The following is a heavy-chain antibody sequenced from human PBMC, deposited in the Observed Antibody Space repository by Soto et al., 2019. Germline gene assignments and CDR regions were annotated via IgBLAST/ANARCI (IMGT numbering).Heavy chain of an antibody. J-gene: IGHJ6*02. CDR3: ARGIEGWYQGRYYYGMDV. CDR2: IYYSGST. D-gene: IGHD6-19*01. CDR1: GGSISSYY. Sequence: SETLSLTCTVSGGSISSYYWSWIRQPPGKGLEWIGYIYYSGSTNYNPSLKSRVNISVDTSKNQFSLKLSSVTAADTAVFYCARGIEGWYQGRYYYGMDVWGQGTTVTVSS. V-gene: IGHV4-59*01.